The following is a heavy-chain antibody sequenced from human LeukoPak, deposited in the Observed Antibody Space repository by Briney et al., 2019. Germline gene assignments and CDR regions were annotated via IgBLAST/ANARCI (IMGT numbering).Heavy chain of an antibody. CDR1: GGSISSYY. V-gene: IGHV4-59*01. CDR2: IDYSGST. CDR3: ARARRSSGRPDAFDI. J-gene: IGHJ3*02. Sequence: PSETLSLTCTVSGGSISSYYWTWIQQPPGQGLEWIGYIDYSGSTNYNPSLKSRVTISVDTSKNQFSLKLSPVTAADTAVYHCARARRSSGRPDAFDIWGQGTMVTVSS. D-gene: IGHD6-25*01.